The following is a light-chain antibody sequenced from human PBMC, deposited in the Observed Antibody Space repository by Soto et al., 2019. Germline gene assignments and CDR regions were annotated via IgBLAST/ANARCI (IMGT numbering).Light chain of an antibody. CDR3: QSYDSSLSVV. Sequence: QSVLTQPPSASGAPGQRVTISCTGSSSNIGGGYDVHWYKQLPGTAPKLLIYGNSNRPSGVPDRFSGSKSGTSASLAITGLQAEDEADYYCQSYDSSLSVVFGGGTKLTVL. CDR2: GNS. J-gene: IGLJ2*01. CDR1: SSNIGGGYD. V-gene: IGLV1-40*01.